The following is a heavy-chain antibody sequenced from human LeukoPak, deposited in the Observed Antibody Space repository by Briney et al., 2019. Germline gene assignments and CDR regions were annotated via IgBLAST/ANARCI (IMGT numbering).Heavy chain of an antibody. Sequence: SETLSLTCVVSGGSITSGNWWSWVRQPPGEGLEWIGEIHHSERTNYNPSLKSRVTISIDTSKNQFSLKLSSVTAADTAVYYCARQSGYYGEVDYWGQGTLVTVSS. CDR1: GGSITSGNW. D-gene: IGHD3-22*01. V-gene: IGHV4-4*02. J-gene: IGHJ4*02. CDR3: ARQSGYYGEVDY. CDR2: IHHSERT.